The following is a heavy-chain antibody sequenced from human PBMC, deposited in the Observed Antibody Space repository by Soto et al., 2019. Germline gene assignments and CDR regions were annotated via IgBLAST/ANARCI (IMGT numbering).Heavy chain of an antibody. V-gene: IGHV1-18*04. CDR2: ISVYDGDT. CDR3: ARDQVAKWAPGSAMVNYYYGMDA. CDR1: GYTFTSYG. Sequence: QVQLVQSGSEVKKPGASVKVSCKASGYTFTSYGISWVRQAPGQGLEGMGWISVYDGDTNYAQNFQGRVTMTTDTVTSTACMEMRTLRSDDTAVYYCARDQVAKWAPGSAMVNYYYGMDAWGQGTTVTVSS. D-gene: IGHD5-18*01. J-gene: IGHJ6*02.